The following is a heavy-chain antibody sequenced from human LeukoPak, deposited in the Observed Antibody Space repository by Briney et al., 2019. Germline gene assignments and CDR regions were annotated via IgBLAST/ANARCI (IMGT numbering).Heavy chain of an antibody. CDR1: GYTFTSYG. J-gene: IGHJ5*02. CDR3: ARDIAAAGTGWFDP. Sequence: GASVKVSRKASGYTFTSYGISWVRQAPGQGLEWMGWISAYNGNTNYAQKLQGRVTMTTDTSTSTAYMELRSLRSDDTAVYYCARDIAAAGTGWFDPWGQGTLVTVSS. CDR2: ISAYNGNT. V-gene: IGHV1-18*01. D-gene: IGHD6-13*01.